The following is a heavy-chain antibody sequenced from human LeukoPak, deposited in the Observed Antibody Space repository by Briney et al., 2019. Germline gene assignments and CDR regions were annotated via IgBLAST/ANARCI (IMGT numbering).Heavy chain of an antibody. CDR1: GGTFSSYA. CDR3: ARSGYYYAKYFQH. V-gene: IGHV1-69*06. J-gene: IGHJ1*01. D-gene: IGHD3-22*01. CDR2: IIPIFGTA. Sequence: GASVKVSCKASGGTFSSYAISWVRQAPGQGLEWMGGIIPIFGTANYAQKFQGRVTMTEDTSTDTAYMELSSLRSEDTAVYYCARSGYYYAKYFQHWGQGTLVTVSS.